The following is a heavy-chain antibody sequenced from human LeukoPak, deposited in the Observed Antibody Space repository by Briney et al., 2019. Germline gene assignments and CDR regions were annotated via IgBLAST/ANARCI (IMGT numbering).Heavy chain of an antibody. CDR2: FDPEDGET. J-gene: IGHJ4*02. V-gene: IGHV1-24*01. D-gene: IGHD3-16*02. Sequence: ASVKVSCKVSGYTRTKLSMHWVRPAPGKGLEWMGGFDPEDGETIYAQKFQGRITMTEDTSTDTAYMDLSSLRSGDTAVYYCATSPVSYRHFDYWGPGTLVTVSS. CDR1: GYTRTKLS. CDR3: ATSPVSYRHFDY.